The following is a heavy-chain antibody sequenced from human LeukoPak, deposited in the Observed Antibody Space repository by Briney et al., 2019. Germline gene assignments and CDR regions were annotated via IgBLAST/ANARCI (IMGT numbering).Heavy chain of an antibody. CDR3: ASGYPKPYYFDY. V-gene: IGHV3-7*01. Sequence: GGSLRLSCAASGFTFSSYWMSWVRQAPGKGLEWVANIKQDGSEKYYVDSVKGRFTISRDNAKNSLYLQMNSRRAEDTAVYYCASGYPKPYYFDYWGQGTLVTVSS. CDR1: GFTFSSYW. D-gene: IGHD5-18*01. J-gene: IGHJ4*02. CDR2: IKQDGSEK.